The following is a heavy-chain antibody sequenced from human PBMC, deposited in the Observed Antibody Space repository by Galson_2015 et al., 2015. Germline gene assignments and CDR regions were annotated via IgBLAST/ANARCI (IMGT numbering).Heavy chain of an antibody. D-gene: IGHD4-17*01. CDR3: ARSLAHGDYLAFDI. J-gene: IGHJ3*02. Sequence: SLRLSCAASGFTFSGYTMNWVRQAPGKGLEWLSAISGDSTYIHYADSLKGRFTISRDNAKNSLFLQMNNLRAEDTAVYYCARSLAHGDYLAFDIWGHGTIVTVSS. CDR2: ISGDSTYI. V-gene: IGHV3-21*01. CDR1: GFTFSGYT.